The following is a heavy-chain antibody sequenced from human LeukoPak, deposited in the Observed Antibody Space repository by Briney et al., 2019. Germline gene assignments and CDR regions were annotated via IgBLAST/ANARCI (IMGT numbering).Heavy chain of an antibody. CDR3: ARGRVSSGTWYSTYYYYFYMDV. J-gene: IGHJ6*03. CDR1: DDSITMYY. Sequence: PSETLSLTCSVSDDSITMYYWTWIRQPPGKGLEWIGYVDHTGSTNFNPSLNGRVSISRDTTKNLFSLRLRSVTAADTAVYFCARGRVSSGTWYSTYYYYFYMDVWGKGTTVTVSS. CDR2: VDHTGST. D-gene: IGHD1-1*01. V-gene: IGHV4-59*01.